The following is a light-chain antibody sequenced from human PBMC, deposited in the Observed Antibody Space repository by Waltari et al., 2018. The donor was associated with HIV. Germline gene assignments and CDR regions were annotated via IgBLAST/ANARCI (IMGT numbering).Light chain of an antibody. J-gene: IGKJ4*01. Sequence: DIQMTQSPSSLSASVGDRVTITCRASQSISSYLNWYQQKPGKAPKLLIYAASSLQSGVPSRFSGSGSGTDFTLTISSLQPEYFATYYCQHSYSTLTFGGGTKVEIK. V-gene: IGKV1-39*01. CDR3: QHSYSTLT. CDR1: QSISSY. CDR2: AAS.